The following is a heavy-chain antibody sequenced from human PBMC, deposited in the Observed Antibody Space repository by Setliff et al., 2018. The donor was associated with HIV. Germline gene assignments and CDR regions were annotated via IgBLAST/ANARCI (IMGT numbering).Heavy chain of an antibody. J-gene: IGHJ4*02. CDR1: GYPFSGYY. V-gene: IGHV1-2*06. CDR2: INPNSGGT. Sequence: ASVKVSCKASGYPFSGYYMHWVRQAPGQGLEWMGRINPNSGGTNYAQKFQGRVTMTRDTSISTAYMELSRLRSDDTAVYYCARVWLYYYGSGPEAPFNYWGQGTLVTVS. D-gene: IGHD3-10*01. CDR3: ARVWLYYYGSGPEAPFNY.